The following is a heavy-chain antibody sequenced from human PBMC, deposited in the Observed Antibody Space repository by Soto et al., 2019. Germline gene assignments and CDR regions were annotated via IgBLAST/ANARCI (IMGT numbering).Heavy chain of an antibody. Sequence: EVQLVESGGCLVKPGGSLRLSCAASGFTFSSYSMNWVRQAPGKGLEWVSSISSSSSYIYYADSVKGRFTISRDNSKNTLYLQMNSLRAEDTAVYYCARAGTYSSSWYFDYWGQGTLVTVSS. CDR1: GFTFSSYS. J-gene: IGHJ4*02. CDR2: ISSSSSYI. V-gene: IGHV3-21*01. D-gene: IGHD6-13*01. CDR3: ARAGTYSSSWYFDY.